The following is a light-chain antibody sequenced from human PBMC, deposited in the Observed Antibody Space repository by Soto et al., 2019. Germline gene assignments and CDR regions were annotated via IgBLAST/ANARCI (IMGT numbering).Light chain of an antibody. J-gene: IGKJ3*01. CDR1: QSVTSRN. CDR3: QQYGSSPFT. V-gene: IGKV3-20*01. CDR2: GAS. Sequence: EIVLTQSPGTLSLSPGERATLSSRASQSVTSRNLAWYQQKPGQAPRLLIYGASSGATGIPDRFSGSGSGTDFTLTISRLEPEDFAVYYCQQYGSSPFTFGPGTKVDIK.